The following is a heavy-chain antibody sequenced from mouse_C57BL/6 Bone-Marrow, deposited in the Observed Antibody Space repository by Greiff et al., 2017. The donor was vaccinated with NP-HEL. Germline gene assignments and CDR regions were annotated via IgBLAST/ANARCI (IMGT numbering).Heavy chain of an antibody. CDR2: IYPGSGST. J-gene: IGHJ3*01. CDR1: GYTFTSYW. D-gene: IGHD1-1*01. V-gene: IGHV1-55*01. CDR3: ARSITTVPFAY. Sequence: SGAELVKPGASVKMSCKASGYTFTSYWITWVKQRPGQGLEWIGDIYPGSGSTNYNEKFKSKATLTVDTSSSTAYMQLSSLTSEDSAVYYCARSITTVPFAYWGQGTLVTVSA.